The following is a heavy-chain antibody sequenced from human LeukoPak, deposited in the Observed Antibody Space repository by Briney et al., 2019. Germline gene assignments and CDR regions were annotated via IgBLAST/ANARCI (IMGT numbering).Heavy chain of an antibody. D-gene: IGHD6-13*01. V-gene: IGHV4-59*11. Sequence: PSETLSLTCTVSGGSISSHYWSWIRQPPGKGLEWIGYIYYSGSTNYNPSLKSRVTISVDTSKNQFSLKLSSVTAADTAVYYCAREIAAAGRSDYWGQGTLVTVSS. CDR1: GGSISSHY. J-gene: IGHJ4*02. CDR2: IYYSGST. CDR3: AREIAAAGRSDY.